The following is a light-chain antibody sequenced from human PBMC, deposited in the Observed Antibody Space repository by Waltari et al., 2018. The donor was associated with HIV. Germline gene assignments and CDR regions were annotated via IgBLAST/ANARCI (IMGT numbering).Light chain of an antibody. J-gene: IGKJ2*01. Sequence: DIQVTQSPSSLSAFVGDSVTVTCRASHNVASYLNWYHQQPGKAPKLLTFASSSFPRGAPSRFSASSSGPDSALTIANLQPEDFGSYYCQQTYSIPYTFGQGTKLHIK. CDR2: ASS. V-gene: IGKV1-39*01. CDR1: HNVASY. CDR3: QQTYSIPYT.